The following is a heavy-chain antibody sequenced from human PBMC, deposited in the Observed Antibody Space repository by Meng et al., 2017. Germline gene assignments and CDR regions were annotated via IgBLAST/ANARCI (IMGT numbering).Heavy chain of an antibody. V-gene: IGHV3-20*04. J-gene: IGHJ4*02. CDR3: ARGLGYSSSWPTFDY. CDR1: GFTFDEYG. CDR2: IDWNGGST. Sequence: GESLKISCAASGFTFDEYGMSWVRQAPGKGLEWVSGIDWNGGSTGYADSVKGRFTISRDNAKNSLYLQMNSLRAEDTALYYCARGLGYSSSWPTFDYWGQGTLVTVSS. D-gene: IGHD6-13*01.